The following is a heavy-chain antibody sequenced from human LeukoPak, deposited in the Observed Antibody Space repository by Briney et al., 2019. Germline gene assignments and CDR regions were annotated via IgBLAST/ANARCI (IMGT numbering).Heavy chain of an antibody. CDR3: ARELDYGSGSYSDY. CDR2: IIPIFGTA. D-gene: IGHD3-10*01. Sequence: ASVKVSCKASGGTFSSYAISWVRQAPGQGLEWMGRIIPIFGTANYAQKFQGRVTITTDESTSTAYMELSSLRSEDTAMYYCARELDYGSGSYSDYWGQGTLVTVSS. CDR1: GGTFSSYA. J-gene: IGHJ4*02. V-gene: IGHV1-69*05.